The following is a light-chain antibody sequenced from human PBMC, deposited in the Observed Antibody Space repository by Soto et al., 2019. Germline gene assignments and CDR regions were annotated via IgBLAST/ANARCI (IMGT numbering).Light chain of an antibody. J-gene: IGLJ1*01. CDR2: EVR. Sequence: QSALTQPASVSGSPGQPITISCTGTGSDIGGYNFVSWYQQHPGKAPKLIIFEVRERPSGVSDRFSGSKSGNTASLTISGLQADDEADYYCSSYTSSNTPYVFGTGTKVTVL. CDR1: GSDIGGYNF. CDR3: SSYTSSNTPYV. V-gene: IGLV2-14*01.